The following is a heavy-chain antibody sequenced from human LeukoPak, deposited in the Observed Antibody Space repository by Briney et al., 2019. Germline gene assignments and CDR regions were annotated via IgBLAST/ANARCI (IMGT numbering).Heavy chain of an antibody. CDR3: ARDRSYSGSYYTPLGFDY. Sequence: SETLSLTCTVSGASISGYFWSWIRQPPGKGLEWIGYISSSGNTNYNPSLKSRVTISVDTSKNQFSLKLSSVTAADTAVYYCARDRSYSGSYYTPLGFDYWGQGTLVTVSS. CDR1: GASISGYF. D-gene: IGHD1-26*01. V-gene: IGHV4-59*01. CDR2: ISSSGNT. J-gene: IGHJ4*02.